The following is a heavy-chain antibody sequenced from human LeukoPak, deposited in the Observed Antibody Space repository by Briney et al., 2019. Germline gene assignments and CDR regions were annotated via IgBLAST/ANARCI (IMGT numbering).Heavy chain of an antibody. J-gene: IGHJ4*02. D-gene: IGHD6-13*01. CDR3: AKDRRAAAGPPYYFDN. Sequence: PGGSLRLSCAASRLTFSDYAMTWVRQAPGKGLQWVSPISGSGGRTYYTDSVKGRFTVSRDNSKNTLYLQMKSLRVEDAAVYYCAKDRRAAAGPPYYFDNWGQGTLVTVSS. V-gene: IGHV3-23*01. CDR2: ISGSGGRT. CDR1: RLTFSDYA.